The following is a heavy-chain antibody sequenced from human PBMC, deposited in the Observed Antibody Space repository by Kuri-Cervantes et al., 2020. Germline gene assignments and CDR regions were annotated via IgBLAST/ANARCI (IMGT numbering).Heavy chain of an antibody. CDR3: ARDRSLGYYGSGSYYNPLYYYYGMDV. Sequence: ASVKVSCKASGYTLTSYYMHWVRQAPGQGLEWMGIINPSGGSTSYAQKFQGRVTMTRDTSISTAYMELSRLRSDDTAVYYCARDRSLGYYGSGSYYNPLYYYYGMDVWGQGTTVTVSS. CDR2: INPSGGST. J-gene: IGHJ6*02. V-gene: IGHV1-46*01. CDR1: GYTLTSYY. D-gene: IGHD3-10*01.